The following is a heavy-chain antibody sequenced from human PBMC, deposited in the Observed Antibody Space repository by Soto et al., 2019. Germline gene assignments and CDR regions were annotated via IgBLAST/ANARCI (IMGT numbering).Heavy chain of an antibody. Sequence: EVQLLESGGGLVQPGGSLRLSCAASGFTFSSYAMSWVRQAPGKGLEWVSAISGSGGRTYYADSVKGRFTISRDNSKNALYRKMSSLRADDTAVYYCAALIVVVMYPDYWGQGTLVTVSS. CDR3: AALIVVVMYPDY. CDR2: ISGSGGRT. J-gene: IGHJ4*02. D-gene: IGHD3-22*01. CDR1: GFTFSSYA. V-gene: IGHV3-23*01.